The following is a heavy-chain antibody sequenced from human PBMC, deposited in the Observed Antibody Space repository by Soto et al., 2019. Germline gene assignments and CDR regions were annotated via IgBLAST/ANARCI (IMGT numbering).Heavy chain of an antibody. Sequence: VQLVESGGGLVKPGGSLTLSCAASGFSFSNDNMNWIRQAPGKGLEWVSSIISSASFIYYADSVKGRFTISRDNAKNSLYLQMNSLRAEDTALYYCARVADYYDSSGYLPVVDWGQGTLVTVSS. CDR1: GFSFSNDN. D-gene: IGHD3-22*01. CDR3: ARVADYYDSSGYLPVVD. CDR2: IISSASFI. J-gene: IGHJ4*02. V-gene: IGHV3-21*01.